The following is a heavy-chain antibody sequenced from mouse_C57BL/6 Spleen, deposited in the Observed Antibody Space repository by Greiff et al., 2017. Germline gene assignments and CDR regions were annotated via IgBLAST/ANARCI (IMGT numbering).Heavy chain of an antibody. J-gene: IGHJ1*01. V-gene: IGHV5-16*01. CDR2: INYDGSST. CDR3: ARDPDYYGSSYWYFDV. CDR1: GFTFSDYY. D-gene: IGHD1-1*01. Sequence: EVQVVESEGGLVQPGSSMKLSCTASGFTFSDYYMAWVRQVPEKGLEWVANINYDGSSTYYLDSLKSRFIISRDNAKNILYLQMSSLKSEDTATYYCARDPDYYGSSYWYFDVWGAGTTVTVSS.